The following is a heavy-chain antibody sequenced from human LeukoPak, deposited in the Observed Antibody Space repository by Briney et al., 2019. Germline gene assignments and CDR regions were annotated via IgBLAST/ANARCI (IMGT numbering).Heavy chain of an antibody. CDR2: ISWNSGSI. CDR1: GFTFDDYA. CDR3: AKSPCSSTSCYIDY. Sequence: GGSLRLSCAASGFTFDDYAMHWVRQAPGKGLEWVSGISWNSGSIGYADSVEGRFTISRDNAKNSLYLQMNSLRAEDMALYYCAKSPCSSTSCYIDYWGQGTLVTVSS. J-gene: IGHJ4*02. D-gene: IGHD2-2*02. V-gene: IGHV3-9*03.